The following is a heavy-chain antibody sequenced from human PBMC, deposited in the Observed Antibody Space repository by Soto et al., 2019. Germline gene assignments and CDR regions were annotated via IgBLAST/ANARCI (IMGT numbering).Heavy chain of an antibody. CDR3: ASASGWEGCYFDR. CDR2: MNPNSGST. Sequence: QVQLVQSGAEVKKPGASVKVSCKASGYTFTSYDINWVRQATGQGLEWMGWMNPNSGSTGYAQKFEGTVTMTRNTDISTPYMGLSSLRSEDPAVYYCASASGWEGCYFDRRSSGTLVTVSS. J-gene: IGHJ2*01. D-gene: IGHD6-19*01. V-gene: IGHV1-8*01. CDR1: GYTFTSYD.